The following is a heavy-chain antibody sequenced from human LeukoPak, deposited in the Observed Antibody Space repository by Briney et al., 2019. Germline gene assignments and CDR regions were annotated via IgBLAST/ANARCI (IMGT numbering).Heavy chain of an antibody. D-gene: IGHD1-1*01. CDR2: IKEDGSEK. Sequence: PGGSLRLSCAASGFSFNNYWMSWVRQAPGKGLECVANIKEDGSEKYYVDSVKGRFTVSRDNAKNSLYLQMNSLRAEDSAVYYCARDQDYWGAKYNVDYWGQGTLVTVSS. V-gene: IGHV3-7*01. CDR1: GFSFNNYW. CDR3: ARDQDYWGAKYNVDY. J-gene: IGHJ4*02.